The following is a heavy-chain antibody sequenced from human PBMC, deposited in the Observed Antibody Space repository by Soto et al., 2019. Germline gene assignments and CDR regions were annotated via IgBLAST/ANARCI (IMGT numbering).Heavy chain of an antibody. CDR2: VSAGGRA. CDR3: AKESRPEHYVDTPAAY. Sequence: EVRLLESGGALVRPGGSLRLSCAASGFSFNNYALSWVRQAPGKRLEWVSTVSAGGRAYYAASSQGRFTIARDISQDKVPLHTSVLRREDTGVYYCAKESRPEHYVDTPAAYWGQGTRGTVAS. V-gene: IGHV3-23*01. J-gene: IGHJ4*02. D-gene: IGHD4-17*01. CDR1: GFSFNNYA.